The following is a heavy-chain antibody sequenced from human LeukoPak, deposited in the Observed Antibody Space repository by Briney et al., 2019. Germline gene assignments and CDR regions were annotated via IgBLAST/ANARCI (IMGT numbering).Heavy chain of an antibody. CDR2: IKQDGSEK. CDR1: GFTFSSYW. V-gene: IGHV3-7*01. CDR3: AREEGWYQLPRQDY. Sequence: GGSLRLSCAASGFTFSSYWMSWVRQAPGKGLEWVANIKQDGSEKYYVDSVKGRFTISRDNAKNSLYLQMNSLRAEDTAVYYCAREEGWYQLPRQDYWGQGTLVTVSS. D-gene: IGHD2-2*01. J-gene: IGHJ4*02.